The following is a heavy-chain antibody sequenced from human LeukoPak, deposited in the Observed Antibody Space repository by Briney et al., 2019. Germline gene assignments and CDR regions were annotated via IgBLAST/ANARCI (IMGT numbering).Heavy chain of an antibody. CDR1: GGTFSSYA. CDR2: IIPIFGTA. CDR3: ARVPLPGMTTVTTTTLYYFDY. D-gene: IGHD4-17*01. V-gene: IGHV1-69*13. Sequence: SVKVSCKASGGTFSSYAISWVRQAPGQGLEWMGGIIPIFGTANYAQKFQGRVTITADESTSTAYMELSSLRSEDTAVYYCARVPLPGMTTVTTTTLYYFDYWGQGTLVTVSS. J-gene: IGHJ4*02.